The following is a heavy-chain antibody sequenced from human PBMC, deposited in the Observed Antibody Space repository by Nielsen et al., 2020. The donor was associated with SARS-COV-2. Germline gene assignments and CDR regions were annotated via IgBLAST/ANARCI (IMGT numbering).Heavy chain of an antibody. CDR1: GFTFSSYG. Sequence: GGSLRLSCAASGFTFSSYGMHWVRQAPGKGLEWVAVISYDGSNKYYADSVKGRFTISRDNSKNTLYLQMNSLRAEDTAVYYCAKAGYSSSWYEFGIVYWGQGTLVTVSS. CDR2: ISYDGSNK. V-gene: IGHV3-33*05. D-gene: IGHD6-13*01. J-gene: IGHJ4*02. CDR3: AKAGYSSSWYEFGIVY.